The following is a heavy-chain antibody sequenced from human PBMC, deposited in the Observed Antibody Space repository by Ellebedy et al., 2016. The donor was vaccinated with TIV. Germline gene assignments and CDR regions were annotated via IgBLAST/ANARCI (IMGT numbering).Heavy chain of an antibody. V-gene: IGHV1-69*13. D-gene: IGHD2-21*02. Sequence: SVKVSXXASGGTFSNYAIIWVRQAPGQGLEWLGGIIPMFGTANYAQKVQGRVTITADESTHTTYMELSSLRFEDTAVYYCAKTGGGDYDLNWYFDLWGRGTLVTVSS. CDR2: IIPMFGTA. CDR1: GGTFSNYA. J-gene: IGHJ2*01. CDR3: AKTGGGDYDLNWYFDL.